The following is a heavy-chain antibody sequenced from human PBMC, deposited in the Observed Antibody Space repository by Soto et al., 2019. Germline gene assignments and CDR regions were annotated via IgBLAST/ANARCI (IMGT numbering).Heavy chain of an antibody. V-gene: IGHV1-69*01. CDR2: VVPLFGST. J-gene: IGHJ4*02. D-gene: IGHD2-15*01. CDR1: GGTCSGYA. CDR3: ATHSLGTSSPPYFDN. Sequence: QVQLVQSGAEVKKPGSSVKVSCQASGGTCSGYALTWGRQAPGQGLEWMGEVVPLFGSTNYAQKFAGRITIIADESTSTGYMELSTLRSEDTAVYYCATHSLGTSSPPYFDNWGQGTLVTVSS.